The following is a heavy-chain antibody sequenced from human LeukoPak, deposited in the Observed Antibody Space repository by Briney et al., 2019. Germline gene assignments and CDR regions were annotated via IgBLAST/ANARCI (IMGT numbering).Heavy chain of an antibody. CDR2: IYSGGST. J-gene: IGHJ4*02. V-gene: IGHV3-53*04. CDR1: GFTFSSYS. D-gene: IGHD4-17*01. Sequence: PGGSLRLSCAASGFTFSSYSMNLVRQAPGKGLEWVSVIYSGGSTYYADSVKGRFTISRHNSENTLYLQMNSLRAEDTAVYYCARGMTNPFDYWGQGTLVTVSS. CDR3: ARGMTNPFDY.